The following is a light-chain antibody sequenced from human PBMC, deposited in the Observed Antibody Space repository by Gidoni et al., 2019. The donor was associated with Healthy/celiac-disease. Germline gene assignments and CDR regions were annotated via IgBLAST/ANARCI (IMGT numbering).Light chain of an antibody. CDR1: SGSIASTY. V-gene: IGLV6-57*03. CDR2: EHN. CDR3: QSYDTANQV. J-gene: IGLJ2*01. Sequence: NFMLTPPHSVSESPGKTVTISCTRSSGSIASTYVQWYQQRPGSAPTNVIYEHNQRPSGVPDRFSGSIDRSSNSASLTISGLETEDEADYYCQSYDTANQVFGGGTKLTVL.